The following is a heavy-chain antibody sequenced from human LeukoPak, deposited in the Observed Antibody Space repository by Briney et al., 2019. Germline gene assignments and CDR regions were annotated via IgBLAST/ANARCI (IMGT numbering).Heavy chain of an antibody. D-gene: IGHD3-10*01. Sequence: PGGSLRLSCAASGITFSSYGMHWVRQAPGKGLEWVAFIRYDGSNKYYADSVKGRFTISRDNSKNTLYLQMNSLRAEDTAVYYCAKDHHYYGSGSYLKIDYWGQGTLVTVSS. V-gene: IGHV3-30*02. CDR3: AKDHHYYGSGSYLKIDY. J-gene: IGHJ4*02. CDR1: GITFSSYG. CDR2: IRYDGSNK.